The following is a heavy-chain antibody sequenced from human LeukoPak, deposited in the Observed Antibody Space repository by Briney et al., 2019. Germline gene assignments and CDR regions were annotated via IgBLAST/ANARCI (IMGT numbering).Heavy chain of an antibody. CDR2: IYYSGST. CDR3: ARDRQQLVRGDYFDY. Sequence: SETLSLTCTVSGGAISSGSYYWGWIRQPPGKGLQWIGSIYYSGSTYYNPSLKSQVTMSVDTSKNQFSLKLISVSAADTAVYFCARDRQQLVRGDYFDYWGQGTLVTVSS. CDR1: GGAISSGSYY. J-gene: IGHJ4*02. D-gene: IGHD6-13*01. V-gene: IGHV4-39*07.